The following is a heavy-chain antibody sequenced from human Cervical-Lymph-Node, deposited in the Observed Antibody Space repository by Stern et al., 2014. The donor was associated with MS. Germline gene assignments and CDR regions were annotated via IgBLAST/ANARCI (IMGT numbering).Heavy chain of an antibody. Sequence: VQLVQSGAELIRPGDSLKISCKGSGFKFSIYWIAWVRQMPGKGLEWMGIIYPSDSETRYSPPFQGQVTMSADKSTSTAYLQWSSLNASDTAMYFCARQTTAWASDVWGQGTLVTVSS. V-gene: IGHV5-51*01. J-gene: IGHJ4*02. D-gene: IGHD1-14*01. CDR1: GFKFSIYW. CDR3: ARQTTAWASDV. CDR2: IYPSDSET.